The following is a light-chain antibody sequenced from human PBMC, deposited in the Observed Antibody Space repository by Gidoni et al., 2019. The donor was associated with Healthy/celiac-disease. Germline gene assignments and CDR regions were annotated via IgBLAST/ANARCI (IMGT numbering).Light chain of an antibody. CDR2: DAS. V-gene: IGKV3-11*01. J-gene: IGKJ4*01. CDR3: QQRSNWPLT. CDR1: QSVSSY. Sequence: EIVLTKSPATLSLSPGDRATISCRASQSVSSYLAWYRQKPGQPPRILIYDASNRATGIPDRWSGTGSGTDFTLTINSLEAEDSAVYYCQQRSNWPLTFGGGTKVEIK.